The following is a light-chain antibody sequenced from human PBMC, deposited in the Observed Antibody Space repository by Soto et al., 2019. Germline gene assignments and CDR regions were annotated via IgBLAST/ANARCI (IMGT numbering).Light chain of an antibody. J-gene: IGLJ2*01. CDR3: RSYTSSSTLVV. Sequence: QSALTQPASVSGSPGQSITISCTGTSSDVGGYNYVSWYQHHPGKAPKLMIYEVSNRPSGVSNRFSGSKSGNTASLTISGLQAEDEADYYCRSYTSSSTLVVFGGGTKLTVL. CDR1: SSDVGGYNY. CDR2: EVS. V-gene: IGLV2-14*01.